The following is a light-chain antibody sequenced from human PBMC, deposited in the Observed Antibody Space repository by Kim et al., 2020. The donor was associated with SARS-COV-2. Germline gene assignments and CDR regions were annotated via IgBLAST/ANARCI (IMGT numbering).Light chain of an antibody. Sequence: ASVGDRGTITCRASQSISSWLAWYQQKPGKAPKLRIYKASSLESGVPSRFSGSGSGTEFTLTISSLQPDDFATYYCQQYNSYTWTFGQGTKVDIK. CDR3: QQYNSYTWT. V-gene: IGKV1-5*03. CDR2: KAS. CDR1: QSISSW. J-gene: IGKJ1*01.